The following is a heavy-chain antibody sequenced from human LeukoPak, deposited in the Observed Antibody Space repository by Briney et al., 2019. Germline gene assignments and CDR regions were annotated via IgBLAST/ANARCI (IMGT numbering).Heavy chain of an antibody. J-gene: IGHJ3*02. D-gene: IGHD2-2*01. CDR3: AKESGYCSSTNCFADAFDI. CDR2: IKQDGSET. V-gene: IGHV3-7*01. CDR1: GFTFSSYW. Sequence: GGSLRLSCAASGFTFSSYWMTWVRQAPGKGLEWVANIKQDGSETYYVDSVKGRFTISGDNSKNTLYLQMNSLRVEDTAVYYCAKESGYCSSTNCFADAFDIWGQGTMVTVSS.